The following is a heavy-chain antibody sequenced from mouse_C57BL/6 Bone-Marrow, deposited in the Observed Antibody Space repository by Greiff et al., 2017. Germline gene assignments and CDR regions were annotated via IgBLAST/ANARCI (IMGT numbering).Heavy chain of an antibody. J-gene: IGHJ4*01. CDR2: IHPNSGST. Sequence: VQLQQPGAELVKPGASVKLSCRASGYTFTSYWMHWVKQRPGQGLEWIGMIHPNSGSTNYNEKFKSKATLTVDKSSSTAYMQLSSLTSEDSAVYYCASITTVVAHYYAMDYWGQGTSVTVSS. CDR1: GYTFTSYW. CDR3: ASITTVVAHYYAMDY. V-gene: IGHV1-64*01. D-gene: IGHD1-1*01.